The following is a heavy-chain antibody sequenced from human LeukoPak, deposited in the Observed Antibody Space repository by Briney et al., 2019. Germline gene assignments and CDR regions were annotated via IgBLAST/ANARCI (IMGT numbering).Heavy chain of an antibody. CDR1: GGSISSYY. D-gene: IGHD4-17*01. J-gene: IGHJ4*02. V-gene: IGHV4-59*01. CDR2: IYYSGST. CDR3: ARTSTLDYGDYPFDY. Sequence: PSETLSLTCTVSGGSISSYYWSWIRQPPGKGLEWIGYIYYSGSTNYNPSLKSRVTISVDTSKNQFSLKLSSVTAADTAVYYCARTSTLDYGDYPFDYWGQGTLVTVSS.